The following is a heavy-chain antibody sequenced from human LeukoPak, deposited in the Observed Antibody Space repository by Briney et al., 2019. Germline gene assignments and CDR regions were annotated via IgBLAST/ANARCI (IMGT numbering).Heavy chain of an antibody. CDR1: GLTFSSYS. D-gene: IGHD3-10*01. CDR2: ISGSGGST. V-gene: IGHV3-23*01. J-gene: IGHJ4*02. Sequence: GGSMRLSCAASGLTFSSYSMSWVRHAPGKGLEWVSAISGSGGSTYYADSVKGRFTISRDNSKNALYLQMNSLRAEETAVYYCAKDVGAYYYGSGSYYFDYWGQGTLVTVSS. CDR3: AKDVGAYYYGSGSYYFDY.